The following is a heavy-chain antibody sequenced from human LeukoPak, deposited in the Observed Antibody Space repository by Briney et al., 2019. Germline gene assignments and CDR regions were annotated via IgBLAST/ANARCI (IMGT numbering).Heavy chain of an antibody. Sequence: GGSLRLSCAASGFTFSSYWMHWVRQAPGKGLVWVSRINTDGSSTSYADSVKGRFTISRDNAKNTLYLQMNSLRAEDTAVYYCARRGITYYGMDVWGQGTTVIVSS. CDR2: INTDGSST. CDR1: GFTFSSYW. V-gene: IGHV3-74*01. D-gene: IGHD3-16*01. J-gene: IGHJ6*02. CDR3: ARRGITYYGMDV.